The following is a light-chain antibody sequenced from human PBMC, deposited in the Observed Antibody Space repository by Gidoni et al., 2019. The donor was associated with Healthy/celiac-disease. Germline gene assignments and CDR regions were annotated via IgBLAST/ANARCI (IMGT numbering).Light chain of an antibody. CDR1: QSVSSSY. CDR2: GAS. V-gene: IGKV3-20*01. Sequence: EIVLTQSPGTLSLSPGERATLSCRASQSVSSSYLAWYQQKPGQAPRLLICGASSRATGIPDRFSGSGSGTDFTLTISRLEPEDFAVYYCQQYGSSRTWTFGQGTKVEIK. J-gene: IGKJ1*01. CDR3: QQYGSSRTWT.